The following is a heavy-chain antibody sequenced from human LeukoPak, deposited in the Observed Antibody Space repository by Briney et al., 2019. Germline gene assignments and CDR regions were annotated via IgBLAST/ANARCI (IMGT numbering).Heavy chain of an antibody. V-gene: IGHV3-30*02. CDR2: IRYDGSDK. Sequence: PGGSLRLSCAASGFTFSSYGMHWVRQAPGKGLEWVAFIRYDGSDKYYADSVKGRLAISRDNSKNTVYLQMNSLRTEDTAVYYCAKDLTTVTTQGDYWGQGTLVTVSS. J-gene: IGHJ4*02. CDR3: AKDLTTVTTQGDY. D-gene: IGHD4-17*01. CDR1: GFTFSSYG.